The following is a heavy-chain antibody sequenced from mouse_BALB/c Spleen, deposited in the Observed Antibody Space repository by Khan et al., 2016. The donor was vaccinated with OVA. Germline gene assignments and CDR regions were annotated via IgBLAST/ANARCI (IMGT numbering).Heavy chain of an antibody. D-gene: IGHD1-1*01. V-gene: IGHV1-7*01. Sequence: QVQLQQSGAELAKPGASVKMSCKASGYTFTTYWMHWVKQRPGQGLEWIGYINPTSGYTDYNETFKDRATLSADTSSSTAYMQLSSLTSEDSADYYCTRGRIDYWGQGTTLTVSS. CDR2: INPTSGYT. CDR3: TRGRIDY. CDR1: GYTFTTYW. J-gene: IGHJ2*01.